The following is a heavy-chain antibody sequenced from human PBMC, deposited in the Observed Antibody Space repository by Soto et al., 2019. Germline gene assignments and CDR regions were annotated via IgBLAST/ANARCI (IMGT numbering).Heavy chain of an antibody. Sequence: QVQLQESGPGLVKPSETLSLTCTVSGGSISSYYWSWIRQPPGKGLEWIGYIYYSGSTNYNPSLKGRVTISVDTSKNQFSVKLSSVTAADTAVYYCASSSYCSSTSCYDPYYYYYMDVWGKGTTVTVSS. D-gene: IGHD2-2*01. V-gene: IGHV4-59*08. CDR2: IYYSGST. J-gene: IGHJ6*03. CDR1: GGSISSYY. CDR3: ASSSYCSSTSCYDPYYYYYMDV.